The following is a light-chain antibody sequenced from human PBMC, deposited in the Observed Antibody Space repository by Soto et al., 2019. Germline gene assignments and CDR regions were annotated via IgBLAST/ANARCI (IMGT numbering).Light chain of an antibody. V-gene: IGKV3-15*01. J-gene: IGKJ2*01. CDR3: QQSNNWPYT. Sequence: EIVMTQSPATLSVSPGERATLSCRASQSVSDNLAWYQRKPGQAPRLLIYGASTRATGIPARFSGSGSETEFTLTISSLQSEDFVIYYCQQSNNWPYTFGQGTKVDIK. CDR2: GAS. CDR1: QSVSDN.